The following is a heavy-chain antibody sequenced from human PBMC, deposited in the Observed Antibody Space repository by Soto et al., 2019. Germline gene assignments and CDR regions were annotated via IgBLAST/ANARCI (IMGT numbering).Heavy chain of an antibody. V-gene: IGHV3-23*01. J-gene: IGHJ4*02. CDR3: ATMVTYVDFSDY. CDR1: GFTFSSYA. D-gene: IGHD4-17*01. CDR2: ISGSGGST. Sequence: GGSLRLSCAASGFTFSSYAMSWVRQAPGKGLEWVSAISGSGGSTYYADSVKGRFTISRDNSKNTLYLQMNSLRAEDTAVYYCATMVTYVDFSDYWGQGTLVTVSS.